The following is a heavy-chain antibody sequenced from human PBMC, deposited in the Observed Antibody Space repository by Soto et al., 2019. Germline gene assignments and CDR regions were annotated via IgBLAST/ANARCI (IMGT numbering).Heavy chain of an antibody. J-gene: IGHJ4*02. V-gene: IGHV3-30-3*01. Sequence: QVQLVESGGGVVQPGRSLRLSCAASGFTFSSYAMHWVRQAPGKGLEWVAVISYDGSNKYYADSVKGRFTISRDNSKNTLYLQMNSLRAEDTAVYYCASFVDTAMVDEYYFDYWGQGTLVTVSS. CDR1: GFTFSSYA. CDR3: ASFVDTAMVDEYYFDY. D-gene: IGHD5-18*01. CDR2: ISYDGSNK.